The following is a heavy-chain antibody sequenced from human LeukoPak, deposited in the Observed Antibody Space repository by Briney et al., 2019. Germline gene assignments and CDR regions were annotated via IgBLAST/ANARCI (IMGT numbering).Heavy chain of an antibody. V-gene: IGHV3-43D*03. D-gene: IGHD5-18*01. CDR1: GFTFDNYA. CDR3: AKAFGYSSLDV. J-gene: IGHJ6*04. Sequence: GGSLRLTCAASGFTFDNYAMHWVRQAPGKGLEWVSLISWDGGSTYYADSVKGRFTISRDNSKNSLYLQMNSLRAEDTALYYCAKAFGYSSLDVWGKGTTVTVSS. CDR2: ISWDGGST.